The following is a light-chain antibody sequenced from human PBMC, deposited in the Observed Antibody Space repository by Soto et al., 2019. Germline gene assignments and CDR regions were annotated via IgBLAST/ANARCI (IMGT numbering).Light chain of an antibody. CDR3: QQYGTSPQT. CDR2: GSS. J-gene: IGKJ1*01. Sequence: EIVLTQSPGTLSLSPGERATLSCRVSQSVRSRYLAWYQQKPGQAPRLLIYGSSSRPPGIPDRVSGSGSGTEFTLTISRLEPEDVAVYYCQQYGTSPQTFGQGTKVEIK. V-gene: IGKV3-20*01. CDR1: QSVRSRY.